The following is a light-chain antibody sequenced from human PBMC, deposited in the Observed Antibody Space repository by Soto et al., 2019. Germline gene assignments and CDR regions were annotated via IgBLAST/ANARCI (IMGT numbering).Light chain of an antibody. CDR1: ESLGKT. J-gene: IGKJ4*01. V-gene: IGKV3-11*01. CDR3: QQRNTWPLT. CDR2: DVF. Sequence: EIVLTQSPATLSLSPGDRATLSCRASESLGKTLAWYQQKPGQAPRLLIYDVFKRVTGIPARFSGSGSGTDFTLTISSQEPEDFAVSYCQQRNTWPLTFGGGTKVEIK.